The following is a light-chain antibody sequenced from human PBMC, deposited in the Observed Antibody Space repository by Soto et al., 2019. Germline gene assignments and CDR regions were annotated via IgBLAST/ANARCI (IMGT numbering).Light chain of an antibody. Sequence: DIKRTQSPSSLSASVGDRVTITCRASQGMNHYSAWFQQKPGQVPKLLIYAPSTLQSGVPSRFSGSGFGTDFTLNISSLQPQDVAKYYSQKHNSAPRFFGPGNNVEI. CDR1: QGMNHY. CDR3: QKHNSAPRF. CDR2: APS. J-gene: IGKJ3*01. V-gene: IGKV1-27*01.